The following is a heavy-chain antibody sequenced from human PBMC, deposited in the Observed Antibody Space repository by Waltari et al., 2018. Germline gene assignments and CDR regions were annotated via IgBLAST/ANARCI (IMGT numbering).Heavy chain of an antibody. CDR1: GLIFSDFA. Sequence: EVQLVESGGALVQPGGSLKLSCAASGLIFSDFAIHWVRQASGKGPEWGGRIRSRTKGDATAYTASVEGRFTISRDDSKNTVYLQMNSLKTDDTAVYYCVRPFELGIDWGQGTLVTVSS. CDR2: IRSRTKGDAT. V-gene: IGHV3-73*01. CDR3: VRPFELGID. D-gene: IGHD7-27*01. J-gene: IGHJ4*02.